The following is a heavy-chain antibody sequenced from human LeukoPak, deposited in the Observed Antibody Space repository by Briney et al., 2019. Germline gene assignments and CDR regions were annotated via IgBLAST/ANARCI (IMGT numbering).Heavy chain of an antibody. D-gene: IGHD6-13*01. V-gene: IGHV1-69*01. J-gene: IGHJ4*02. Sequence: APVKVTCKASGCTFSSDAISWVRQAPGQGLEWMGGIIPIFGTANYAQKFQGRVTITADECTSTAYMELSSLRSEDTAVYYCARDRSPRPRAIAAAEADYWGQGTLVTVCS. CDR3: ARDRSPRPRAIAAAEADY. CDR2: IIPIFGTA. CDR1: GCTFSSDA.